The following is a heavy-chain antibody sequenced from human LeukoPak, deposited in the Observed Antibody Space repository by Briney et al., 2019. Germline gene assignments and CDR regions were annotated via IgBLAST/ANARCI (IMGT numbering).Heavy chain of an antibody. D-gene: IGHD2-21*01. V-gene: IGHV3-33*06. CDR3: AKDLVRGATLRGGAIGY. J-gene: IGHJ4*02. CDR1: GFTFSRYG. Sequence: GGSLRLSCAASGFTFSRYGMHWVRQAPGKGLEWVAVIWYDGSNKYYADSVKGRFTISRDNSKNTLYLQMNSLRAEDTAVYYCAKDLVRGATLRGGAIGYWGQGTLVTVSS. CDR2: IWYDGSNK.